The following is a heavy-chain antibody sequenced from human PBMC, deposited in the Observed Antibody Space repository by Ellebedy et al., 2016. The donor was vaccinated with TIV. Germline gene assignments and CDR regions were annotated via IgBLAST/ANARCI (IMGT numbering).Heavy chain of an antibody. CDR3: ARDYWGSYEY. Sequence: AASVKVSCKASGYTFTDYRLDWVRQAPGLGLEWMGWISPNGGGTHYAQKFQGRVSMTGDTSISTAYLELSRLTSDDTAVDYCARDYWGSYEYWGQGTLVTVSS. J-gene: IGHJ4*02. CDR2: ISPNGGGT. V-gene: IGHV1-2*02. D-gene: IGHD1-26*01. CDR1: GYTFTDYR.